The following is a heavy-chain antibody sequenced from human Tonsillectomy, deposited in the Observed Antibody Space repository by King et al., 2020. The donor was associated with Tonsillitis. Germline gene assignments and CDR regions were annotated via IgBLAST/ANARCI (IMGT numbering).Heavy chain of an antibody. CDR3: AKAKRIITMIEY. Sequence: VQLVESGGGVVQPGGSLRLSCAASGFTFYDYAMHWVRQAPGKGLEWVSLISGDGGSTYYAESVKGRFTISRDNSKNSLYLQMNSLRTEDTALYYCAKAKRIITMIEYWGQGTLVTVSS. CDR2: ISGDGGST. CDR1: GFTFYDYA. V-gene: IGHV3-43*02. J-gene: IGHJ4*02. D-gene: IGHD3-22*01.